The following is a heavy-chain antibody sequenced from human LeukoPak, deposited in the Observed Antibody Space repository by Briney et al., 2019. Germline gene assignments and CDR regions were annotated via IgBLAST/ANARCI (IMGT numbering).Heavy chain of an antibody. CDR1: GYTFTSYD. V-gene: IGHV1-8*01. J-gene: IGHJ5*02. CDR2: MNPNSGNT. CDR3: ARVIMARGVIFPRYNWFDP. D-gene: IGHD3-10*01. Sequence: ASVKVSCKASGYTFTSYDINWVRQATGQGLEWMGWMNPNSGNTGYAQKFQGRVTMTRNTSISTAYMELSSLRSEDTAVYYCARVIMARGVIFPRYNWFDPWDQGTLVTVPS.